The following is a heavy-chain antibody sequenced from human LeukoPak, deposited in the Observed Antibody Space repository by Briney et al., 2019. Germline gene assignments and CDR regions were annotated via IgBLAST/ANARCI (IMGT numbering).Heavy chain of an antibody. J-gene: IGHJ4*02. CDR2: VNPNSGGT. CDR3: ARGVGPDAHKKAVGLFDY. V-gene: IGHV1-2*06. Sequence: ASVKVACKASGYTFTGYYMHWVRQAPGQGLEWMGRVNPNSGGTNYAQKFQGRVTMTRDTSISTAYMELSRLRSDDTAVYYCARGVGPDAHKKAVGLFDYWGQGTLVTVSS. D-gene: IGHD6-19*01. CDR1: GYTFTGYY.